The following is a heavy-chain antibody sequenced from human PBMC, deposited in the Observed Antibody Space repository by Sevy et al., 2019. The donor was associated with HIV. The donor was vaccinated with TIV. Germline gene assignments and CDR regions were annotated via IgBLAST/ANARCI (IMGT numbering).Heavy chain of an antibody. D-gene: IGHD5-18*01. J-gene: IGHJ6*02. V-gene: IGHV4-34*01. CDR1: GGSFSGYY. CDR3: ARGGYSYGLPEGYYYYGMDV. CDR2: INHSGST. Sequence: SETLSLTCAVYGGSFSGYYWSWIRQPPGKGLEWIGEINHSGSTNYNPSLKSRVTISVDTSKNQFSLKLSSVTAADTAVYYCARGGYSYGLPEGYYYYGMDVWGQGTTVTVSS.